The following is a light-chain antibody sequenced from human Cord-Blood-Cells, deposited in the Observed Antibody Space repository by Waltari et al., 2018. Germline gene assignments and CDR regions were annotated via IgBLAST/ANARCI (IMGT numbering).Light chain of an antibody. J-gene: IGKJ1*01. V-gene: IGKV3-15*01. CDR1: QSVSSN. Sequence: EIVMTQSPATLSVSPGERATLSCRASQSVSSNLAWDQQKPGLAPRLLIYGASTRATGIPARCSGSGSGTEFTLTISSLQSEDFAVYYCQQYNNWWTFGQGTKVEIK. CDR2: GAS. CDR3: QQYNNWWT.